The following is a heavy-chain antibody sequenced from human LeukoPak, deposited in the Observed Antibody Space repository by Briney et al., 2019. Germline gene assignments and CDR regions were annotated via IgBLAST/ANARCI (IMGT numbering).Heavy chain of an antibody. V-gene: IGHV3-23*01. J-gene: IGHJ5*02. CDR3: AKSQSAAAGSLSSGWFDP. Sequence: PGGSLRLSCAASGFTFSSYAMNWVRQAPGKGLEWVSVISSSGGTTYYSDSVKGRFIISRDNSKNTLYLQMNSLRAEDTAVYYCAKSQSAAAGSLSSGWFDPWGQGTLVTVSS. CDR1: GFTFSSYA. D-gene: IGHD6-13*01. CDR2: ISSSGGTT.